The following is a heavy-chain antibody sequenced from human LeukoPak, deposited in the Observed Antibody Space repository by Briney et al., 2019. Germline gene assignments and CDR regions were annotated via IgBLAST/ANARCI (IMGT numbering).Heavy chain of an antibody. Sequence: GASVKVSCKASGYTFTSYYMHWVRQAPGQGLEWMGGIIPIFDTANYAQKFQGRVTITADKSTSTAYMELSSLRSEDTAVYYCARGPAFGRDNWFDPWGQGTLVTVSS. CDR2: IIPIFDTA. J-gene: IGHJ5*02. CDR1: GYTFTSYY. D-gene: IGHD3-10*01. V-gene: IGHV1-69*06. CDR3: ARGPAFGRDNWFDP.